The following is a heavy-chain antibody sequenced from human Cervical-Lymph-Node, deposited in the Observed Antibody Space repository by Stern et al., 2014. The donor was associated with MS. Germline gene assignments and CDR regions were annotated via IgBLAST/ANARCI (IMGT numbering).Heavy chain of an antibody. CDR3: ARDRHDLGYCSGGSCYLPDY. J-gene: IGHJ4*02. Sequence: QVQLVESGGGVVQPGRSLRLSCAASGFTFSSYGMHWVRQAPGKGLEWVAVIWDDISNKYYADSVKGRFTIARDNSKNTLYLQMNSLRAEDTAVYYCARDRHDLGYCSGGSCYLPDYWGQGTLVTVSS. CDR1: GFTFSSYG. V-gene: IGHV3-33*01. CDR2: IWDDISNK. D-gene: IGHD2-15*01.